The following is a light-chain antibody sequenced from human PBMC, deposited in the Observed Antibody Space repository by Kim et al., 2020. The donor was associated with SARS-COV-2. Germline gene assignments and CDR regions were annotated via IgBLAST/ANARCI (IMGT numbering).Light chain of an antibody. CDR2: GAS. Sequence: SPGERANLACRASQSVSSMYLAWYQQKPGQAPRLLIYGASNRATGIPDRFSGSGSGTDFTLTISRLEPEDCAVFYCQQYENSPWTFGQGTKVDIK. CDR1: QSVSSMY. J-gene: IGKJ1*01. CDR3: QQYENSPWT. V-gene: IGKV3-20*01.